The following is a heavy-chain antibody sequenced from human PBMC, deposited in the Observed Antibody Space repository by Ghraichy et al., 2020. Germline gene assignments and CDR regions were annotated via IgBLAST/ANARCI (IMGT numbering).Heavy chain of an antibody. CDR2: ISAYNGNT. CDR3: ASWPAAGYYYGMDV. D-gene: IGHD6-13*01. J-gene: IGHJ6*02. Sequence: ASVKVSCKASGYTFTSYGISWVRQAPGQGLEWMGWISAYNGNTNYAQKLQGRVTMTTDTSTSTAYMELRSLRSDDTAVYYCASWPAAGYYYGMDVWGQGTTVTVSS. V-gene: IGHV1-18*01. CDR1: GYTFTSYG.